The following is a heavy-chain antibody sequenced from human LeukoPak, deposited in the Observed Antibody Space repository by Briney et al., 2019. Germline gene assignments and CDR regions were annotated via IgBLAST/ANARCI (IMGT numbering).Heavy chain of an antibody. J-gene: IGHJ4*01. D-gene: IGHD1-7*01. Sequence: SETLSLTCTVSGGSISSYYWNWIRQPAGKGLEWIGRFYTSGSTNYNPSLKSRVTMSVDTSKNQFSLKLSSVTAADTAVYFCAREENYGDFDFWGHGNPVTVSS. CDR2: FYTSGST. V-gene: IGHV4-4*07. CDR3: AREENYGDFDF. CDR1: GGSISSYY.